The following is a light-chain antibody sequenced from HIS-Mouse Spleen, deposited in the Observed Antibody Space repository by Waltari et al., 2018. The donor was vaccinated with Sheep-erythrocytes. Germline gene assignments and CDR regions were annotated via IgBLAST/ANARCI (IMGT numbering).Light chain of an antibody. CDR3: QVWDSSSDHYV. Sequence: SYVLTQPPSVSVAPGKTARITCGGNNIGSKSVPWYQQKPGQAPVLVVYGDSDRPSGIPERFSGSNSGNTATLTISRVEAGDEADYYCQVWDSSSDHYVFGTGTKVTVL. CDR2: GDS. V-gene: IGLV3-21*03. CDR1: NIGSKS. J-gene: IGLJ1*01.